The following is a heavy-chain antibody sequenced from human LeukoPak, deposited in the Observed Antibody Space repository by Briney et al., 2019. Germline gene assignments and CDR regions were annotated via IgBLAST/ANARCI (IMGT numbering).Heavy chain of an antibody. CDR3: ARDGSSWGETWFDP. CDR1: GFTFSDFW. J-gene: IGHJ5*02. D-gene: IGHD6-13*01. CDR2: ISSSSTYI. Sequence: GGSLRLSCAASGFTFSDFWMNWVRQAPGKGLEWVSSISSSSTYIYYADSVKGRFTISRDNAKNSLYLQMNSLRAGDTAVYYCARDGSSWGETWFDPWGQGTLVTVSS. V-gene: IGHV3-21*01.